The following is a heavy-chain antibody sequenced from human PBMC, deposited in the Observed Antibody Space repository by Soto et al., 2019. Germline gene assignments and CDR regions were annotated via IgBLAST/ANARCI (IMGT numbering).Heavy chain of an antibody. V-gene: IGHV3-30*19. CDR3: AKEGRFWELEDY. CDR2: IAHDGGLK. CDR1: GFIPSNYG. J-gene: IGHJ4*02. Sequence: QAQVVYSGGGVGQPGTSLRLSCAASGFIPSNYGMHWVRQAPDKGLEWVAVIAHDGGLKDYADSVKGRFTISRDDSKDTVFLQMNSLSVEDKAVYYCAKEGRFWELEDYWGQGTPVPASS. D-gene: IGHD3-10*01.